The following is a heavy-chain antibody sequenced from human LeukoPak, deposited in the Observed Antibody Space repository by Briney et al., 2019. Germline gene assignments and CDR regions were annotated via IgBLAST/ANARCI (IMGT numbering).Heavy chain of an antibody. CDR3: AKGYSYSWLEYFQH. CDR2: ISGSGGST. CDR1: GFTFSSYA. D-gene: IGHD6-13*01. J-gene: IGHJ1*01. V-gene: IGHV3-23*01. Sequence: PGGSLRLSCAASGFTFSSYAMSWVRQAPGKGLEWVSAISGSGGSTYYADSVKGRFTISRDNSKNTLYLQMNSLRAEDTAFYYCAKGYSYSWLEYFQHWGQGTLVTVSS.